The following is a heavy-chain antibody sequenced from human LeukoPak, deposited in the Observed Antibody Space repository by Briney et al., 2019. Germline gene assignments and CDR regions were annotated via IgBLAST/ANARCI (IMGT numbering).Heavy chain of an antibody. J-gene: IGHJ2*01. D-gene: IGHD4-17*01. Sequence: GGSLRLSCAASGFTFSDYYMSWIRQAPGKGLEWVSYISSSGSTIYYADSVKGRFTISRDNAKNSLYLQMNSLRAEDTAVYYCARLIPRNYGDLIGKNKNRDYWYFDLWGRGTLVTVSS. CDR1: GFTFSDYY. V-gene: IGHV3-11*01. CDR3: ARLIPRNYGDLIGKNKNRDYWYFDL. CDR2: ISSSGSTI.